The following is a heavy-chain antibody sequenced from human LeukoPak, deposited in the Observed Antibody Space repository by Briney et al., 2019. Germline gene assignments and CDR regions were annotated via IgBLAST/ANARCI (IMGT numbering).Heavy chain of an antibody. CDR1: GGSISSYY. CDR2: IYTSGST. V-gene: IGHV4-4*07. J-gene: IGHJ4*02. Sequence: SETLSLTCTVSGGSISSYYWSWIRQPAGKGLQWIGRIYTSGSTNYNPSLKSRVTMSVDTSKNQFSLKLSSVIAADTAVYYCANLHRDSDGYYYVDNWGQGTLVTVSS. CDR3: ANLHRDSDGYYYVDN. D-gene: IGHD3-22*01.